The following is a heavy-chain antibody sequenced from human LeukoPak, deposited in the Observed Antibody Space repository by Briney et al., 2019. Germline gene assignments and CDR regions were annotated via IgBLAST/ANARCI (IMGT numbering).Heavy chain of an antibody. Sequence: GGSLRLSCAASGFTFTSYSMNWVRQAPGKGLEWVSTISGGGGSTYYADSVKGLFTISRDNSKNTLYLQMNSLRAEDTAVYYCGKNRYSGSLSPFDIWGQGTMVTVSS. CDR1: GFTFTSYS. D-gene: IGHD1-26*01. J-gene: IGHJ3*02. CDR2: ISGGGGST. V-gene: IGHV3-23*01. CDR3: GKNRYSGSLSPFDI.